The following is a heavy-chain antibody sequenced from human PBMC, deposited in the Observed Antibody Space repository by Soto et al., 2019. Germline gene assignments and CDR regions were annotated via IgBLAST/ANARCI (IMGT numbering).Heavy chain of an antibody. J-gene: IGHJ5*02. V-gene: IGHV3-23*01. CDR2: IRGTNGNT. Sequence: EVQLLESGGGLVQPGGSLRLSCAASGFTFSSSSMSWVRQAPGKGLEWVATIRGTNGNTHYAESVKGRLTISRDNSKNTLYLKMNALSAEDKDGYYCAKFTVDTIVTCCWCNWIDAWGQGTLVIVSS. D-gene: IGHD5-12*01. CDR1: GFTFSSSS. CDR3: AKFTVDTIVTCCWCNWIDA.